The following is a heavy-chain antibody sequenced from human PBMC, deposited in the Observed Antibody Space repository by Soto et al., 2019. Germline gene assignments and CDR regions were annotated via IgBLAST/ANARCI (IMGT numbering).Heavy chain of an antibody. V-gene: IGHV4-38-2*01. J-gene: IGHJ4*02. D-gene: IGHD6-13*01. CDR1: GYSISSGYY. CDR3: ARVDPAAADY. CDR2: IYHSGST. Sequence: SETLSLTCAVSGYSISSGYYWGWIRQPPGKGLEWIGSIYHSGSTYYNPSLKSRVTISIDTSKNQFSLKLSSVTAADTAVYYCARVDPAAADYWGQGTLVTVSS.